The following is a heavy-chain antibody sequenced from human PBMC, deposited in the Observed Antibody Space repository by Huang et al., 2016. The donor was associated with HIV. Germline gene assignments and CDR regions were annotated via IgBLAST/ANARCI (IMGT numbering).Heavy chain of an antibody. CDR3: ARVEINTLTGYFSSFDN. Sequence: QVHLQQWGAGLLKPSEALSLTCAVYGGSFRNYFWRWIRQPPGKGLEWIGESIHSGRTSYSPSLKSRVTISVDTSKNQFSLKLSSVTAADTAVYYCARVEINTLTGYFSSFDNWGQGTLVTVSS. CDR2: SIHSGRT. D-gene: IGHD3-9*01. CDR1: GGSFRNYF. V-gene: IGHV4-34*12. J-gene: IGHJ4*02.